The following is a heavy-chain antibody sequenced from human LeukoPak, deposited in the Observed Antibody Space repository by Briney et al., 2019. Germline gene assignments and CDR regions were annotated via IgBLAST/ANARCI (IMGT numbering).Heavy chain of an antibody. CDR2: IIPIFGTA. V-gene: IGHV1-69*05. J-gene: IGHJ3*02. D-gene: IGHD1-26*01. CDR3: ASQRGPVIYSGSPGAFDI. CDR1: GGTFSSYA. Sequence: GASVKVSCKASGGTFSSYAISWVRQAPGQGRERMGGIIPIFGTANYAQKFQGRVTITTDESTSTAYMELNSLRSEDTAVYYCASQRGPVIYSGSPGAFDIWGQGTMVTVSS.